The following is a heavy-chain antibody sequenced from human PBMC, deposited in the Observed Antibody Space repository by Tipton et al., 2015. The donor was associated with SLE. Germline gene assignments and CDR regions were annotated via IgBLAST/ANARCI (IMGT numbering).Heavy chain of an antibody. V-gene: IGHV4-31*03. CDR2: IYYSGRT. CDR1: GGSISSSSYY. CDR3: ARGLTGEDPYYYYHMDV. J-gene: IGHJ6*03. D-gene: IGHD7-27*01. Sequence: TLSLTCTVSGGSISSSSYYWGWIRQPPGKGLEWIGYIYYSGRTHYNPSLQSRVTISVDTSKSQFSLRLNSVTAADTAVYFCARGLTGEDPYYYYHMDVWGKGTTVTVSS.